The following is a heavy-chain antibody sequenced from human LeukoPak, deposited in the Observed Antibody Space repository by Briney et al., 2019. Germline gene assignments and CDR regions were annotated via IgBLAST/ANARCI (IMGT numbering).Heavy chain of an antibody. V-gene: IGHV1-8*02. CDR2: MNPNSGNT. CDR1: GYTFTSYG. Sequence: ASVKVSCKASGYTFTSYGISWVRQATGQGLEWMGWMNPNSGNTGYAQKFQGRVTMTRNTSISTAYMELSSLRSEDTAVYYCARDIAAAGTPYDYWGQGTLVTVSS. CDR3: ARDIAAAGTPYDY. D-gene: IGHD6-13*01. J-gene: IGHJ4*02.